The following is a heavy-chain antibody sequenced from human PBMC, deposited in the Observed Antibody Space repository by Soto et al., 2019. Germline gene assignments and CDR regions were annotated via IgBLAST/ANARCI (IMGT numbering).Heavy chain of an antibody. J-gene: IGHJ6*02. D-gene: IGHD4-4*01. CDR1: GDTFSTYG. V-gene: IGHV1-69*13. CDR3: ARDNPTVTTNYYYHCYGMDV. CDR2: IIPLFGTS. Sequence: SVKVSCKASGDTFSTYGVNWVRQAPRQGLEWMGGIIPLFGTSIYAQKFQGRVTITADESSSTAYMELSSLRSDDTAVYYCARDNPTVTTNYYYHCYGMDVWGQGTTVTVSS.